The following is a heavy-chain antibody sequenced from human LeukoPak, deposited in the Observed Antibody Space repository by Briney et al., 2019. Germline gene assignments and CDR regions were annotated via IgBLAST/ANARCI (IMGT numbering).Heavy chain of an antibody. J-gene: IGHJ4*02. V-gene: IGHV4-4*07. D-gene: IGHD3-3*01. CDR2: IYTSGST. Sequence: SETLSLTCTVSGGSISSYYWSWIRQPAGKGLEWIGRIYTSGSTNYNPSLKSRVTMSVDTSKNQFSLKLSSVTAADTAVYYCARDRSYDFWSGYFFDYWGQGTLVTVSS. CDR3: ARDRSYDFWSGYFFDY. CDR1: GGSISSYY.